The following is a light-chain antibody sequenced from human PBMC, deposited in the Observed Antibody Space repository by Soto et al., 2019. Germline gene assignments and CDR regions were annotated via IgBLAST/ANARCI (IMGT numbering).Light chain of an antibody. CDR2: EGS. J-gene: IGLJ2*01. CDR3: SSYADSDTVV. V-gene: IGLV2-23*01. Sequence: QSVLTQPASVSGSPGQTITISCTGTSNDLGSYNLVSWYQQHPGKAPKLMIYEGSKRPSGVSNRFSGSKSGNTASLTISGLQAEDEAAYYCSSYADSDTVVFGEGTKVTVL. CDR1: SNDLGSYNL.